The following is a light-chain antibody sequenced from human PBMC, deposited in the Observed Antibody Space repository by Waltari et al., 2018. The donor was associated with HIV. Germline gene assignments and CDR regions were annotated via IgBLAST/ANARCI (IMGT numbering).Light chain of an antibody. V-gene: IGLV2-11*01. CDR3: CSYAGAYTYV. CDR1: SRDMRYFDY. J-gene: IGLJ1*01. CDR2: EVD. Sequence: QSALTQPRSVSGSPGPSVTISCTGTSRDMRYFDYVSCYQQYPGKAPQGILYEVDQRPSGVPDRFTGSKSGITASLTISGLQGEDEADYYCCSYAGAYTYVFGTGTKVNVL.